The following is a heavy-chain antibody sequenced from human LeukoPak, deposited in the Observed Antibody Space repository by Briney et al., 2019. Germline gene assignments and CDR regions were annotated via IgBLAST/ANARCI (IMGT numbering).Heavy chain of an antibody. CDR1: GFTFTSSA. V-gene: IGHV1-58*02. CDR2: IVVGSGNT. Sequence: SVKVSCKASGFTFTSSAMQWVRQARGQRLEWIGWIVVGSGNTNYAQKFQGRVTITRDMSTSTAYMELSSLRSEDTAVYYCAAGTRFLEWLLSGYYYYGMDVWGQGTTVTVSS. D-gene: IGHD3-3*01. J-gene: IGHJ6*02. CDR3: AAGTRFLEWLLSGYYYYGMDV.